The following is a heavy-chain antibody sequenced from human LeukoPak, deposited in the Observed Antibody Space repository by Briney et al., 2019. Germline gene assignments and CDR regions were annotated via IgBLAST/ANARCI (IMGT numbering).Heavy chain of an antibody. D-gene: IGHD2-2*01. CDR3: ARVGPDITSWHF. CDR2: ITPIGSI. CDR1: GGSFSAYY. V-gene: IGHV4-34*01. J-gene: IGHJ4*02. Sequence: SETLSLTCTVYGGSFSAYYESWIRQAPGKVLEWIGEITPIGSINYNPSLRSRVTVSLDTSKSQFSLSLRSVTAADTAVYYCARVGPDITSWHFWGQGTLVTVSS.